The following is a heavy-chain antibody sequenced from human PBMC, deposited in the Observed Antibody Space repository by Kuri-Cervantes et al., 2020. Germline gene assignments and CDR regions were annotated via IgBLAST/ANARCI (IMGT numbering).Heavy chain of an antibody. V-gene: IGHV1-3*01. CDR1: GYTFTSYA. CDR2: INAGNGNT. J-gene: IGHJ5*02. CDR3: ARGRTQNWFDP. D-gene: IGHD1-7*01. Sequence: ASVKVSCKASGYTFTSYAMHWVRQAPGQRLEWMGWINAGNGNTKYSQKFQGRVTITRDTSASTAYMELRSLRSDDTAVYYCARGRTQNWFDPWGQGTLVTVSS.